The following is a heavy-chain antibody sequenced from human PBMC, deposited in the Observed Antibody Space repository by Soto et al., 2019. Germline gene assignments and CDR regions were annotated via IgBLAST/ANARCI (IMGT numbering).Heavy chain of an antibody. J-gene: IGHJ6*03. CDR3: ARGSWDDVTGHYYMDV. V-gene: IGHV6-1*01. CDR1: GDSVSSNSAA. Sequence: QVPLQQSGPGLVKPSQTLSLTCDISGDSVSSNSAAWNWIRQTPSRGLEWLGRTYYMSKWYINYAVSVKSRITVNPDTSKNQFSLQLNSVTPADTAVYYCARGSWDDVTGHYYMDVWGKGTTVTVSS. CDR2: TYYMSKWYI. D-gene: IGHD1-1*01.